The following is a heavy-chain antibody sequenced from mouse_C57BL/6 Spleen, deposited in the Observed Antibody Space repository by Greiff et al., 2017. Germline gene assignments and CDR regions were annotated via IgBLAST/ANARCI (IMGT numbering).Heavy chain of an antibody. CDR2: ISYSGST. CDR3: ARGGRGYAMDY. Sequence: ESGPGMVKPSQSLSLPCTVTGYSITSGYDWHWIRHFPGNKLEWMGYISYSGSTNYNPSLKSRISITHDTSKNHFFLKLNSVTTEDTATYYCARGGRGYAMDYWGQGTSVTVSS. CDR1: GYSITSGYD. J-gene: IGHJ4*01. D-gene: IGHD4-1*01. V-gene: IGHV3-1*01.